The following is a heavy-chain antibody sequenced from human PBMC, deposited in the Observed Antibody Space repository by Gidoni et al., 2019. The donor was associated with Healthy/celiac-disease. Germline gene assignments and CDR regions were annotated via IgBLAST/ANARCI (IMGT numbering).Heavy chain of an antibody. Sequence: VQLVESGGVVVQPGRSLRLSCAASGFTLSRYGMHWVRQAPGKGLEWVAVIWYDGSNKYYADSVKGRFTISRDNSKNTLYLQMNSLRAEDTAVYYCARAGADYYYYYGMDVWGQGTTVTVSS. J-gene: IGHJ6*02. CDR3: ARAGADYYYYYGMDV. CDR1: GFTLSRYG. CDR2: IWYDGSNK. V-gene: IGHV3-33*01.